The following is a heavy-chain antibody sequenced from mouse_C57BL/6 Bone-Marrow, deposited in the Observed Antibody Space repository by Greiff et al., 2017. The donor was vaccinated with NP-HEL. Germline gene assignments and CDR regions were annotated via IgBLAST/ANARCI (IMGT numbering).Heavy chain of an antibody. V-gene: IGHV1-72*01. Sequence: QVQLQQPGADLVKPGASVKLSCKASGYTFTSYWMHWVKLRPGRGLEWIGRIDPNSGGTKFNEKFKTKATLTVDKPSSTAYMQLSSLTSEDSAVYYCARYYYGSRGWYFDVWGTGTTVTVSS. D-gene: IGHD1-1*01. J-gene: IGHJ1*03. CDR3: ARYYYGSRGWYFDV. CDR1: GYTFTSYW. CDR2: IDPNSGGT.